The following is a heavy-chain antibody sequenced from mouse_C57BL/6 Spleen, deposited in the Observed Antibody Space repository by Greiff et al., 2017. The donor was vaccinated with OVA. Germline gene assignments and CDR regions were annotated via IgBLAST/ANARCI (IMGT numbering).Heavy chain of an antibody. CDR1: GFTFSSYG. D-gene: IGHD2-12*01. CDR2: ISSGGSYT. CDR3: ARSYDGYYFDY. Sequence: DVMSVESGGDLVKPGGSLKLSCAASGFTFSSYGMSWVRQTPDKRLEWVATISSGGSYTYYPDSVKGRFTISRDNAKNTLYLQMSSLKSEDTAMYYCARSYDGYYFDYWGQGTTLTVSS. V-gene: IGHV5-6*02. J-gene: IGHJ2*01.